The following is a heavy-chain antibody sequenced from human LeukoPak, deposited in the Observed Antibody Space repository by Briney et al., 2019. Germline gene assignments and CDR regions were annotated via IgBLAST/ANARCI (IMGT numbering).Heavy chain of an antibody. CDR1: GYSFTSYW. V-gene: IGHV5-51*01. CDR3: ARLGTPYTIAAWFDP. Sequence: GESLKISCKGSGYSFTSYWIGWVRPMPGKGLEWMGIIYPGDSDTRYSPSFQGQVTISADKSISTAYLQWSSLKASDTAMYYCARLGTPYTIAAWFDPWGQGTLVTVSS. J-gene: IGHJ5*02. CDR2: IYPGDSDT. D-gene: IGHD6-13*01.